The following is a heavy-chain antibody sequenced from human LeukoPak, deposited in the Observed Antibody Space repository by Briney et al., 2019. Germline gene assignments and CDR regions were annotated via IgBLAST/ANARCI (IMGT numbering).Heavy chain of an antibody. Sequence: ASVKVSCKASGYTFTSYYMHWVRQAPGQGLEWMGIINPSGGSTSYAQKFQGRVTMIRDTSTSTVYMELSSLRSEDTAVYYCARVSSSGWYDYWGQGTLVTVSS. D-gene: IGHD6-19*01. CDR1: GYTFTSYY. CDR2: INPSGGST. CDR3: ARVSSSGWYDY. J-gene: IGHJ4*02. V-gene: IGHV1-46*01.